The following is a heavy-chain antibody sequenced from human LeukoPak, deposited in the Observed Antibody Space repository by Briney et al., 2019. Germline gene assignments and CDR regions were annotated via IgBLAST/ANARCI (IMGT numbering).Heavy chain of an antibody. V-gene: IGHV1-24*01. J-gene: IGHJ4*02. CDR3: ATGGTYSLLDY. Sequence: ASVKVSCKVSGHTLTDLSTHWVRQTPGGGLEWMGGLDPGDGETIYAQKFQGRVTMTEDTSTDTAYMELSSLRSEDTAVYYCATGGTYSLLDYWGQGTLVTVSS. CDR1: GHTLTDLS. D-gene: IGHD1-26*01. CDR2: LDPGDGET.